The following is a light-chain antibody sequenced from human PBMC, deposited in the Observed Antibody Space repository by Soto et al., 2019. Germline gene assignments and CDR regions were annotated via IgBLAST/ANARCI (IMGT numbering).Light chain of an antibody. CDR1: QTIGRW. Sequence: DIQMTQSPSTLSASVGDRVTITCRASQTIGRWLAWYQQKPGKPPKLLMFAASTLESGVPSRFSGSGSGTEFSLTISSLQPDDFATYYCHQYNSYSRTFGQGTKVEIK. V-gene: IGKV1-5*01. CDR3: HQYNSYSRT. J-gene: IGKJ1*01. CDR2: AAS.